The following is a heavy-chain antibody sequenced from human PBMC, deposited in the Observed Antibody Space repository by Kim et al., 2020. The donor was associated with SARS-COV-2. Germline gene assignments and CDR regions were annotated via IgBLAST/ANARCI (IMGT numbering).Heavy chain of an antibody. Sequence: SETLSLTCTVSGGSISSYYWSWIRQPPGKGLEWIGYIYYSGNTNYNPSLKSRVTISVDTSKNQLSLKLSSVTAADTAVYYCARGGVGATLFDYWGQGTLV. CDR2: IYYSGNT. CDR1: GGSISSYY. D-gene: IGHD1-26*01. V-gene: IGHV4-59*13. J-gene: IGHJ4*02. CDR3: ARGGVGATLFDY.